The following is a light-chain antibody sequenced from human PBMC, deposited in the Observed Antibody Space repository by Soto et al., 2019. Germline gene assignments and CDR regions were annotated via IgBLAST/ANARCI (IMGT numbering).Light chain of an antibody. V-gene: IGKV3-20*01. J-gene: IGKJ1*01. CDR3: QQYSIWRT. Sequence: ENVLTQSPGTLSLSPGERATVSCRASQSITGSYLAWYQQTPGQAPRLLIYGASSRATGVPDRFSGSGSGTDFTLTISRLEPEDFAVYYCQQYSIWRTFGQGTKVDIK. CDR2: GAS. CDR1: QSITGSY.